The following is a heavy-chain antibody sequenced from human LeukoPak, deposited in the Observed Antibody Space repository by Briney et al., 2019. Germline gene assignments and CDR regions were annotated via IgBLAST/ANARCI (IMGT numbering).Heavy chain of an antibody. CDR3: ARENSGSYSGWYFDF. CDR2: TSYDGSNE. CDR1: GFTFNSYA. J-gene: IGHJ4*02. V-gene: IGHV3-30-3*01. Sequence: GRSLRLSCAASGFTFNSYAMHWVRQAPGKGLEWVAVTSYDGSNEYSADSVKGRFTISRDNSKNTLYLQMNSLRDADTAVYYCARENSGSYSGWYFDFWGQGTLVTVSS. D-gene: IGHD1-26*01.